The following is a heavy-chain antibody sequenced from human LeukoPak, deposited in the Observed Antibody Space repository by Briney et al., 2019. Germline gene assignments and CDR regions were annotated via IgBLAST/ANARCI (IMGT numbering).Heavy chain of an antibody. J-gene: IGHJ4*02. CDR2: ITQDESEK. Sequence: PGGSLRLSCAASGFTFGSYWMSWVRQAPGKGLEWVANITQDESEKYYVDSVKGRFSISRDNARNSLYLQINSLRAEDTAVYHCARGNDYGDHVGIYFDSWGQGTLVTVSS. D-gene: IGHD4-17*01. CDR3: ARGNDYGDHVGIYFDS. V-gene: IGHV3-7*03. CDR1: GFTFGSYW.